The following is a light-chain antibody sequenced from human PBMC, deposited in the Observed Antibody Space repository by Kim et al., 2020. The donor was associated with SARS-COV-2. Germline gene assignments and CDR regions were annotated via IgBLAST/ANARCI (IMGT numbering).Light chain of an antibody. CDR2: GAS. V-gene: IGKV3-20*01. Sequence: SPGERATLSCRASQSVSRNDLAWYQQKPGQAPRLLIYGASSRATGIPDRFSGSGSGTDFTLTISRLEPEDFAVYYCQQYGSSPLYRFGQGTKLEI. CDR1: QSVSRND. CDR3: QQYGSSPLYR. J-gene: IGKJ2*03.